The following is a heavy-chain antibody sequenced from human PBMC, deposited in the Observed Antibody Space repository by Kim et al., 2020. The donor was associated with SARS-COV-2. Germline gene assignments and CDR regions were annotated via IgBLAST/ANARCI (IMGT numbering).Heavy chain of an antibody. J-gene: IGHJ5*02. V-gene: IGHV4-39*01. D-gene: IGHD3-10*01. Sequence: SETLSLTCTASGGSISSSSYKWGWIRQPPGKGLEWIGSIYYSGSTYYNPSLKSRVTMSVDTSKNQFSLKLRSVTAADTAVYYCARLPYGQFDPWGQGTLVIVSS. CDR1: GGSISSSSYK. CDR3: ARLPYGQFDP. CDR2: IYYSGST.